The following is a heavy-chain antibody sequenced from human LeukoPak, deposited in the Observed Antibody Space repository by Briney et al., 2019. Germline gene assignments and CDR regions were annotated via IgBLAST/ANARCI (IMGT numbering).Heavy chain of an antibody. D-gene: IGHD5-12*01. CDR1: GFTFSSYA. Sequence: GGSLRLSCAASGFTFSSYAMSWVRQAPGKGLEWVSAISGSGGSTYYADSVKGRFTISRDNSKNTLYLQMDSLRAEDTAVYYCAKVHFSYSGYDCFDYWGQGTLVTVSS. V-gene: IGHV3-23*01. J-gene: IGHJ4*02. CDR2: ISGSGGST. CDR3: AKVHFSYSGYDCFDY.